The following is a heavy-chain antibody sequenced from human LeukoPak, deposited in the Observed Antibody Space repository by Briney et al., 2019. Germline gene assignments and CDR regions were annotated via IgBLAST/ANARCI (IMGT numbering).Heavy chain of an antibody. CDR1: GFVFSDYY. CDR2: INGDGSNV. CDR3: GRGKSPAAVDD. V-gene: IGHV3-74*01. D-gene: IGHD2-2*01. Sequence: GGSLRLSCAASGFVFSDYYMHWVRQAPGKGLVWVSHINGDGSNVNYADSVKGRFTISRDNAKNTLYLQMNSLRVEDTALYYCGRGKSPAAVDDWGQGTLVTVSS. J-gene: IGHJ4*02.